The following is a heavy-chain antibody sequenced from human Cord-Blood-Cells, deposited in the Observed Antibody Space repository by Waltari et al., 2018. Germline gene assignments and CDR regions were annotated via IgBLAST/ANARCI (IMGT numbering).Heavy chain of an antibody. D-gene: IGHD3-16*01. CDR3: ARVTEGDLYAFDI. CDR2: SIPIVGTE. V-gene: IGHV1-69*01. CDR1: GGTFSSYA. J-gene: IGHJ3*02. Sequence: QVQLVQSGAEVKKPGSSVKVYCKASGGTFSSYAISWVRQAPGQGLEWMGGSIPIVGTENYAQKFQGRGTITADEATSTAYMELSSLRSEDTAVYYCARVTEGDLYAFDIWGQGTMVTVSS.